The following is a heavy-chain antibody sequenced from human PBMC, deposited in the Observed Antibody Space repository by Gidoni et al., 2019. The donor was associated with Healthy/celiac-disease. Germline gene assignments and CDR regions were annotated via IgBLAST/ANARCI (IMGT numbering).Heavy chain of an antibody. CDR3: AKDFEPFDYGGNVVFDY. Sequence: EVQLLASGGGLVQPGGSLRLSCAASGFPFSSYAMSWVRQAPGKGLEWVSAISGSGGSTYYADSVKGRFTISRDNSKNTLYLQMNSLRAEDTAVYYCAKDFEPFDYGGNVVFDYWGQGTLVTVSS. D-gene: IGHD4-17*01. CDR1: GFPFSSYA. CDR2: ISGSGGST. J-gene: IGHJ4*02. V-gene: IGHV3-23*01.